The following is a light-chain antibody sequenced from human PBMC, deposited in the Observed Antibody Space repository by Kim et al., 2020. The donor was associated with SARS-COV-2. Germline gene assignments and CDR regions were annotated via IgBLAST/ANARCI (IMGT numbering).Light chain of an antibody. CDR3: QVWDSSTVI. Sequence: YELTQPPSESVALGQTARITCGGNNVRNKNVHWYQQKPGQAPVLVIYGDTNRPSEIPERFSGSNSGNTATLTISGAQVGDEGDYYCQVWDSSTVIFGGGTQLTVL. J-gene: IGLJ2*01. CDR1: NVRNKN. V-gene: IGLV3-9*01. CDR2: GDT.